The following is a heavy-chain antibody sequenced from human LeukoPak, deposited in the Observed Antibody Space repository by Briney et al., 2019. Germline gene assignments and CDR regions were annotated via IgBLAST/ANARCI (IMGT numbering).Heavy chain of an antibody. Sequence: PSQTLSLTCTVSGDSITSGAYFWNWIHQQPGKGLEWIGYIYYTRSTNYNPSLESRVTILLDTSKNEFSLRLSSVTAADTAVYYCARGYYFDSGSFFEDWGQGTLVTVSS. J-gene: IGHJ4*02. CDR3: ARGYYFDSGSFFED. V-gene: IGHV4-31*03. CDR1: GDSITSGAYF. CDR2: IYYTRST. D-gene: IGHD3-10*01.